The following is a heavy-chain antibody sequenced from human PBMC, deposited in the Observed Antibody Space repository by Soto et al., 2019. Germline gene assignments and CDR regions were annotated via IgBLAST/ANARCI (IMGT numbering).Heavy chain of an antibody. D-gene: IGHD3-22*01. Sequence: EVQLVESGGDLVQPGGSLRLSCAASGFTFSTYWMHWVRQAPGKGLLWVSRIKTDGTYATHADSVKGRFTISRDNAKNTLYLQMNSLRVEDAAVYYCAAGGSGYYANWGQGTLVTVSS. J-gene: IGHJ4*02. CDR2: IKTDGTYA. V-gene: IGHV3-74*01. CDR3: AAGGSGYYAN. CDR1: GFTFSTYW.